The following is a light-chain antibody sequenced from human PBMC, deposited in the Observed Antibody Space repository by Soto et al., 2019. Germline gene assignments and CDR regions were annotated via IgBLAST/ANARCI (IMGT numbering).Light chain of an antibody. CDR2: GAS. CDR3: QQYDNWPPLT. J-gene: IGKJ4*01. Sequence: ERVMTQFPAPLSVSPGERATLSCRASQSVGSNLAWYQQKPGQAPRLLIYGASTRATGIPARFSGSGSGTEFTLTISSLQSEDFAVYYCQQYDNWPPLTFGGGTKVELK. V-gene: IGKV3-15*01. CDR1: QSVGSN.